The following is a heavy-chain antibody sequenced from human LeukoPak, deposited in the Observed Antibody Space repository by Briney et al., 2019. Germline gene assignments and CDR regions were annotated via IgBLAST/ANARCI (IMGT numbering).Heavy chain of an antibody. V-gene: IGHV3-53*01. Sequence: GGSLRLSCAASGFTVSSNYMSWVRQAPGKGLEWVSVIYSGGSTYYADSVKGRFTISRDNSKNTLYLQMNSLRAEDTAVYYCARAGYSYGTGYYFDYWGQGALVAVSS. D-gene: IGHD5-18*01. CDR1: GFTVSSNY. CDR3: ARAGYSYGTGYYFDY. J-gene: IGHJ4*02. CDR2: IYSGGST.